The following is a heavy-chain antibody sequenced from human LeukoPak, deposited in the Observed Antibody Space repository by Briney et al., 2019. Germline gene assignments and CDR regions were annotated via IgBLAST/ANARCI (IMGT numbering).Heavy chain of an antibody. V-gene: IGHV1-69*13. CDR2: ILPIIGAA. J-gene: IGHJ4*02. Sequence: SVKVSCKASGDTFSNYAIYWVRQAPGQGLEWVGGILPIIGAAKNGQKLQGRVTFTADESTSTVYMELSSLRSEDTAIYYCARAHFSAYTGSEWGQGTLVTVSS. CDR1: GDTFSNYA. D-gene: IGHD3-16*01. CDR3: ARAHFSAYTGSE.